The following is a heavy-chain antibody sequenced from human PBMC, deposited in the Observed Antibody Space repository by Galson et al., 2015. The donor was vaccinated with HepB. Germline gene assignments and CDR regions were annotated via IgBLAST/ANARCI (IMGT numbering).Heavy chain of an antibody. Sequence: SLRLSCADSGFIVLGSALHGVRQAFGKGLEWVGRIRRKANSYATAYAESVKARFTISCDDSKNPAYLQMNSLTTEDTAVYYCTSRITGSDYLGQGTLVPVSS. J-gene: IGHJ4*02. CDR3: TSRITGSDY. D-gene: IGHD1-20*01. V-gene: IGHV3-73*01. CDR2: IRRKANSYAT. CDR1: GFIVLGSA.